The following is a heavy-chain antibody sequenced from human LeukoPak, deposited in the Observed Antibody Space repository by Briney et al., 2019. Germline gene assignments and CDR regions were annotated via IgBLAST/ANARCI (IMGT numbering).Heavy chain of an antibody. CDR2: ISYDGSNK. CDR1: GFTFSSYG. D-gene: IGHD3-10*01. J-gene: IGHJ6*02. V-gene: IGHV3-30*18. Sequence: PGGSLRLSCAASGFTFSSYGMHWVRQAPGKGLEWVAVISYDGSNKYYADSVKGRFTISRDNSKNTLYLQMNSLRAEDTAVYYCAKGRSGIYYYYGMDVWGQGTTVTVSS. CDR3: AKGRSGIYYYYGMDV.